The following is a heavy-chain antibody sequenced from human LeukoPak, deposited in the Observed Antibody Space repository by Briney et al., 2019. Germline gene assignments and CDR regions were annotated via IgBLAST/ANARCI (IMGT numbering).Heavy chain of an antibody. V-gene: IGHV1-69*04. CDR2: IIPIFGIA. CDR3: ARERKWDYYDSSGYYRGVYFDY. J-gene: IGHJ4*02. Sequence: GSSVKVSCKASGGTFSSYAISWVRQAPGQGLEWMGRIIPIFGIANYAQKFQGRVTITADKSMSTAYMELSSLRSEDTAVYYCARERKWDYYDSSGYYRGVYFDYWGQGTLVTVSS. D-gene: IGHD3-22*01. CDR1: GGTFSSYA.